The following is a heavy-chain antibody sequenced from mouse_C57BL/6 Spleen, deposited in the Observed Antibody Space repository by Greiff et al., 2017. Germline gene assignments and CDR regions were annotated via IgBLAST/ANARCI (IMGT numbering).Heavy chain of an antibody. CDR3: ARPGGLRQTWFAC. CDR1: GFTFSDYG. Sequence: EVKLEESGGGLVKPGGSLKLSCAASGFTFSDYGMHWVRQAPEKGLEWVAYISSGSSTIYYADTVKGRFTISRDNAKNTLFLQMTSLRSEDTAMYHCARPGGLRQTWFACWGQGTLVTVSA. V-gene: IGHV5-17*01. CDR2: ISSGSSTI. J-gene: IGHJ3*01. D-gene: IGHD2-4*01.